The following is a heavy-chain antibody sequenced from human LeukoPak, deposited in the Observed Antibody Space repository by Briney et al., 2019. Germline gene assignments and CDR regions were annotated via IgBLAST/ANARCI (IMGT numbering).Heavy chain of an antibody. V-gene: IGHV4-39*07. J-gene: IGHJ4*02. CDR2: IYYSGST. D-gene: IGHD3-22*01. CDR3: ASTPNYYDSSQGGY. CDR1: GGSLSSSSYY. Sequence: PSETLSLTCTVSGGSLSSSSYYWGWIRQPPGKGLEWIGSIYYSGSTYYNPSLKSRVTISVDTSKNQFSLKLSSVTAADTAVYYCASTPNYYDSSQGGYWGQGTLVTVSS.